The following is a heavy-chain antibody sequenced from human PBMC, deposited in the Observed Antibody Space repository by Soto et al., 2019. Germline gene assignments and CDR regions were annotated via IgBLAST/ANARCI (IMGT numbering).Heavy chain of an antibody. Sequence: SATLSLTCTVSGGSISSGGYYWSWIRQHPGKGLEWIGYIYYSGSTYYNPSLKSRVTISVDTSKNQFSLKLSSVTAADTAVYYCARDQGGGTNCSGGSCYGNWFDPWGQGTLVTVSS. D-gene: IGHD2-15*01. CDR1: GGSISSGGYY. V-gene: IGHV4-31*03. CDR2: IYYSGST. J-gene: IGHJ5*02. CDR3: ARDQGGGTNCSGGSCYGNWFDP.